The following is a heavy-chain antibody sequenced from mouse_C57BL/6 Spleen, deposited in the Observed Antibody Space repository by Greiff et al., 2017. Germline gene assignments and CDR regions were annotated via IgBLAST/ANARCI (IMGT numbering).Heavy chain of an antibody. CDR3: ARESDHCYGSCCWCFDV. CDR1: GFTFSDYY. Sequence: EVHLVESEGGLVQPGSSMKLSCTASGFTFSDYYMAWVRQVPEKGLEWVANINYDGSSTYYLDSLKSRFIISRDNAKNILYLQMSSLKSEDTASYDCARESDHCYGSCCWCFDVWGTGTTVTVSS. D-gene: IGHD1-1*01. J-gene: IGHJ1*03. CDR2: INYDGSST. V-gene: IGHV5-16*01.